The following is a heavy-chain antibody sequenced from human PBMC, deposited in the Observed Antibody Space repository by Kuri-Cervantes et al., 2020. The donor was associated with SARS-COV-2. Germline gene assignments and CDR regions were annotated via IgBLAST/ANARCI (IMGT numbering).Heavy chain of an antibody. D-gene: IGHD7-27*01. J-gene: IGHJ4*02. CDR2: ISYDGSNK. V-gene: IGHV3-30-3*01. CDR1: GFTFSSYA. CDR3: ARDLRMGKSLDY. Sequence: GGSLRLSCAASGFTFSSYAMHWVRQAPGKGLEWVAVISYDGSNKYYADSVKGRFTISRDNAKNSLYLQMSSLRVEDTAVYYCARDLRMGKSLDYWGQGTLVTVSS.